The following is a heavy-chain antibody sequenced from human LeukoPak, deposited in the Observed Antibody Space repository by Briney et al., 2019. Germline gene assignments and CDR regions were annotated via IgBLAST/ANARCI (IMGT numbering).Heavy chain of an antibody. V-gene: IGHV4-39*01. Sequence: SFRSYWMNWVRQPPGKGLEWIGSIYYSGSTYYNPSLKSRVTISVDTSKNQFSLKLSSVTAADTAVYYCARHPRGGIQLNFFDYWGQGTLVTVSS. CDR3: ARHPRGGIQLNFFDY. D-gene: IGHD5-18*01. J-gene: IGHJ4*02. CDR1: SFRSYW. CDR2: IYYSGST.